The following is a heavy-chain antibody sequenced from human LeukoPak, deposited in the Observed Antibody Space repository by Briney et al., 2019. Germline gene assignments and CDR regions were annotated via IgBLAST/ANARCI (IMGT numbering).Heavy chain of an antibody. CDR3: ARADYSSTWSHYYYYMDV. J-gene: IGHJ6*03. Sequence: PSETLSLTCTVSGGSISSGTYYWGYIRQPAGKGLEWIGRISTSGSTNYNPSLKSRVSISVDTSNQQFSLQLSSVTPADTAMYYCARADYSSTWSHYYYYMDVWGKGTTVTVSS. CDR1: GGSISSGTYY. CDR2: ISTSGST. V-gene: IGHV4-61*02. D-gene: IGHD6-13*01.